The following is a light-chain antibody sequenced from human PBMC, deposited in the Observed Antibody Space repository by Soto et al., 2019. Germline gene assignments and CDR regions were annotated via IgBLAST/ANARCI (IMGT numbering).Light chain of an antibody. Sequence: DIHMTQSPSTLSASVGDRVTITCRASYSLSTWLAWYQQKPGKAPKVLIYEASNLESGVPSRFSGSGSGTEFTLTISSLQPDDFATYYCQEYSRDFGGGTRVEIK. V-gene: IGKV1-5*01. CDR2: EAS. J-gene: IGKJ4*01. CDR1: YSLSTW. CDR3: QEYSRD.